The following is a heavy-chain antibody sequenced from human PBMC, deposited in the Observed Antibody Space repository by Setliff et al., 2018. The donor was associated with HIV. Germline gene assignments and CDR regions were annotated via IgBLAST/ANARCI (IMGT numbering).Heavy chain of an antibody. Sequence: GGSLRLSCAASGFTFSSYAMHWVRQAPGKGLEYVSVINNKGDSTYYADSVKGRFTISRDNSKNTMFLQMNSLRVEDTAIYYCAKMHTAMDPDTFDIWGQGTMVTVSS. J-gene: IGHJ3*02. D-gene: IGHD5-18*01. CDR2: INNKGDST. V-gene: IGHV3-64*02. CDR1: GFTFSSYA. CDR3: AKMHTAMDPDTFDI.